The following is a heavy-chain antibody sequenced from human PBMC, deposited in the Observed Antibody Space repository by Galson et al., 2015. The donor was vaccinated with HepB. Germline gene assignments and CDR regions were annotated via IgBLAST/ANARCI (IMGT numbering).Heavy chain of an antibody. J-gene: IGHJ4*02. CDR1: GGTFSSYA. Sequence: SVKVSCKASGGTFSSYAISWVRQAPGQGLEWMGGIIPIFGTANYAQKFQGRVTITADKSTSTAYMELSSLRSEDTAVYYCARSRDGYPPRYYFDYWGQGTLVTVSS. V-gene: IGHV1-69*06. D-gene: IGHD5-24*01. CDR3: ARSRDGYPPRYYFDY. CDR2: IIPIFGTA.